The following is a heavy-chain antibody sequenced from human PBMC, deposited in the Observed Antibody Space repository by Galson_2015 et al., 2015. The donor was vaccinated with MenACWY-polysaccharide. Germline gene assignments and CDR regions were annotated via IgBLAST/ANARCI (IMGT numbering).Heavy chain of an antibody. CDR2: IYRSGNT. CDR3: ARDPSGSFSNYDY. CDR1: GRSITSGSYY. V-gene: IGHV4-61*02. J-gene: IGHJ4*02. D-gene: IGHD1-26*01. Sequence: TLSLTCTVSGRSITSGSYYWTWIRQPAGKGLEWIGRIYRSGNTDYNPSLSSRVTISIDTSKNQFSLKLSSVTAADTAVYYCARDPSGSFSNYDYWGQGTLVAVSS.